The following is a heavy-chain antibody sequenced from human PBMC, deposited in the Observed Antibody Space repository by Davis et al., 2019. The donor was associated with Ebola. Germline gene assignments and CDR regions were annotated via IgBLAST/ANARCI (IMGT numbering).Heavy chain of an antibody. CDR2: IHSGGST. V-gene: IGHV4-61*09. CDR1: GGSVSSGTYY. Sequence: PSETLSLTCTISGGSVSSGTYYWSWIRQPAGKGLEWLGHIHSGGSTNYNPSLRSRVTISIDTSKNQVSLNVNSVTAADTAVYYCARNGSSSFSRYHYYGMDVWGQGTTVTVSS. D-gene: IGHD3-3*01. CDR3: ARNGSSSFSRYHYYGMDV. J-gene: IGHJ6*02.